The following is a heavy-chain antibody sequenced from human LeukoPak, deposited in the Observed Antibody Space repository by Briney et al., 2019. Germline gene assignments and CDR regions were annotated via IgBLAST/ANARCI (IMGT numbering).Heavy chain of an antibody. J-gene: IGHJ4*02. D-gene: IGHD5-12*01. CDR3: AKDFRIVATISGGYFDY. CDR1: GFTFRSYG. V-gene: IGHV3-30*02. CDR2: IRYDGSNK. Sequence: GGSLRLSCAASGFTFRSYGMHWVRQAPGKGLEWVAFIRYDGSNKYYADSVKGRFTISRDNSKNTLYLQMNSLRAEDTAVYYCAKDFRIVATISGGYFDYWGQGTLVTVSS.